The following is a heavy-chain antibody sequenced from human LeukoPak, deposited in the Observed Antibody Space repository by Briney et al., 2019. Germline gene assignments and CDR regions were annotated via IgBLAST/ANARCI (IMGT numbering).Heavy chain of an antibody. V-gene: IGHV4-39*01. J-gene: IGHJ5*02. CDR2: IRYSGST. CDR1: GGSISSNTYF. D-gene: IGHD5/OR15-5a*01. CDR3: ATSDTVSTYNWFDP. Sequence: SETLSLTCNVSGGSISSNTYFWGWIRRPPGKGLEWIGSIRYSGSTYYNPSLKSRVTISVDTSKNQFALNLSSLTAADTAVYYCATSDTVSTYNWFDPWGQGTLVTVS.